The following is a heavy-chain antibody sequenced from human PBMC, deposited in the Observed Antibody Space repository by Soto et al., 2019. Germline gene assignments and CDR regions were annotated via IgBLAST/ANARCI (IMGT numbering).Heavy chain of an antibody. CDR2: IIPIFGTA. CDR3: ASTKYASSAYYYWYLGL. CDR1: EDTFRNYA. Sequence: QVELVQSGAEVKKPGSSVKVSCQASEDTFRNYAISWVRQAPGQGLEWMGGIIPIFGTANYAQKLQGRVTITAESSANTVYLELSSLRSEDTAVYYCASTKYASSAYYYWYLGLWGRGTLVTVSS. J-gene: IGHJ2*01. V-gene: IGHV1-69*01. D-gene: IGHD3-22*01.